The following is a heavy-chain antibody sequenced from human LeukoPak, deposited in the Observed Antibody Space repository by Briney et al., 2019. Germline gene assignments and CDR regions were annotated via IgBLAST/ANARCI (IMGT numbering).Heavy chain of an antibody. Sequence: SETLSLTCTVSGGSISSYYWSWIRQPPGKGLEWIGYIYYSGSTNYNPSLKSRVTISVDTSKNQFSLKLSSVTAADTAVYYCASSYYYDSSGYYPFNYWGQGTLVTVSS. J-gene: IGHJ4*02. CDR1: GGSISSYY. CDR2: IYYSGST. D-gene: IGHD3-22*01. CDR3: ASSYYYDSSGYYPFNY. V-gene: IGHV4-59*08.